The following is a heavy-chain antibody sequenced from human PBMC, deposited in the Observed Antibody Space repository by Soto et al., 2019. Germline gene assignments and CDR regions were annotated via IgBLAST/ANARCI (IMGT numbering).Heavy chain of an antibody. J-gene: IGHJ4*02. Sequence: ASVKVSCKASGYTFTGYYMHWVRQAPGQGLEWMGWINPNSGGTNYAQKFQGWVTMTRDTSISTAYMELSRLRSDDTAVYYCARAHFPSYYYDSSGYYPFAYWGQGTLVTVSS. V-gene: IGHV1-2*04. CDR1: GYTFTGYY. CDR2: INPNSGGT. CDR3: ARAHFPSYYYDSSGYYPFAY. D-gene: IGHD3-22*01.